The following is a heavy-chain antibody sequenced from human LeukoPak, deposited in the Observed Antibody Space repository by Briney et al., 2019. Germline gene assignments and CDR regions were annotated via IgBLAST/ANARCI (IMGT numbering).Heavy chain of an antibody. J-gene: IGHJ6*02. D-gene: IGHD2-21*02. Sequence: SETLSLTCTVSGGSTSSYYWSWIRQPPGKGLEWIGYIYYSGSTNYNPSLKSRVTISVDTSKNQFSLKLSSVTAADTAVYYCARQVVVTGYYYGMDVWGRGTTVTVSS. CDR3: ARQVVVTGYYYGMDV. CDR2: IYYSGST. V-gene: IGHV4-59*08. CDR1: GGSTSSYY.